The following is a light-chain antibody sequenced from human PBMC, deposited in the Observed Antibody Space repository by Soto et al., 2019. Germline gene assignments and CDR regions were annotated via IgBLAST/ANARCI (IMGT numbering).Light chain of an antibody. J-gene: IGLJ1*01. CDR2: GNS. Sequence: QSVLTQPPSVSGAPGQRVTISCTGSSSNIGAGFDVHWYHQIAGTAPKLLIYGNSNRPSGVPDRFSGSKSGTSATLGITGFRTGDEADYYCGSWDSSLSAYVFGTGTKLTVL. CDR3: GSWDSSLSAYV. CDR1: SSNIGAGFD. V-gene: IGLV1-40*01.